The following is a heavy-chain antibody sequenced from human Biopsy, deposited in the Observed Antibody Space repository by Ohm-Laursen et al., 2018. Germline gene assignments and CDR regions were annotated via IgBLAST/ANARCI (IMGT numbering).Heavy chain of an antibody. V-gene: IGHV1-46*01. J-gene: IGHJ6*02. CDR3: ARAGVGSDGTDSYYYGMDV. CDR2: ISPSGATT. Sequence: ASVKVSCKASGNTFATYHIHWVRQAPGQGLEWMGVISPSGATTSFSQKFQGRITMTRDTSTGTVYMDLNSLGSEDTAVYYCARAGVGSDGTDSYYYGMDVWGPGALSPSP. CDR1: GNTFATYH. D-gene: IGHD5-24*01.